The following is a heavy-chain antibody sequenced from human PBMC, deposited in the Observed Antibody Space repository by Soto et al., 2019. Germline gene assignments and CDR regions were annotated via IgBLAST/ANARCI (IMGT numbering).Heavy chain of an antibody. CDR1: GFSLTTSGVG. V-gene: IGHV2-5*02. D-gene: IGHD3-3*01. CDR2: IYWDDDK. Sequence: QITLKESGPTVVKPTETLTLTCTFSGFSLTTSGVGVGWVRQSPGKAPEWLALIYWDDDKRYSTSLNSRLIFTKDTSKNHVVLTMANVDPADTATYYCAHRVLRTVFGLVTTTAIYFDFWGPGTPVVVSS. J-gene: IGHJ4*02. CDR3: AHRVLRTVFGLVTTTAIYFDF.